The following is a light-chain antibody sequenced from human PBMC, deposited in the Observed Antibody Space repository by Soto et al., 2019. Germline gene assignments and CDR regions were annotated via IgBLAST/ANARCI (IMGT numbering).Light chain of an antibody. CDR2: GAS. CDR1: QSVSSSY. J-gene: IGKJ1*01. V-gene: IGKV3-20*01. Sequence: EIVLTQSPGTLSLSPGERATLSCRASQSVSSSYLAWYQQKPGQAPRLLMYGASSRAAGIPDRFRGSGSGTDFTLTVSRLEPEDFAVYYCQQSGSSPWTFGQGTKVDI. CDR3: QQSGSSPWT.